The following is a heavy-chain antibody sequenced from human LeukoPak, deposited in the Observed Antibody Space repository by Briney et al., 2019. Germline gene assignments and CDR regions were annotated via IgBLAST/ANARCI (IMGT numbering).Heavy chain of an antibody. CDR3: AKGHYGDYVSFDY. CDR1: GFTFNNYA. CDR2: ISGSGGST. V-gene: IGHV3-23*01. D-gene: IGHD4-17*01. Sequence: GGSLRLSCTASGFTFNNYAMSWVRQAPGKGLEWVSAISGSGGSTYYADSVKGRFTISRDNSKNTLYLQMNSLRAEGTAVYYYAKGHYGDYVSFDYWGQGTLVTVSS. J-gene: IGHJ4*02.